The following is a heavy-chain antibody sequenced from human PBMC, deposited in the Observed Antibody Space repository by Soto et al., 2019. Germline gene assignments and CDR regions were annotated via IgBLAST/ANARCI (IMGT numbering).Heavy chain of an antibody. Sequence: QVQLQESGPGLVKPSETLSLTCTVSGDPFTSYFWTWIRQPAGKGLEWIGHMFPGGSTNHNPSLQSRVTLSVDTSKNQFSLNLTSVTAADTAVYYCARTLSGYTYGSRQFYFDSWGQGILVTVSS. D-gene: IGHD5-18*01. CDR2: MFPGGST. J-gene: IGHJ4*02. CDR3: ARTLSGYTYGSRQFYFDS. V-gene: IGHV4-4*07. CDR1: GDPFTSYF.